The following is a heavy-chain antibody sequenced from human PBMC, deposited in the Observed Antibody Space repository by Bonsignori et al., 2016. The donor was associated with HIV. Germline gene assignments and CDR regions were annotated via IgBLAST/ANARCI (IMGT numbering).Heavy chain of an antibody. V-gene: IGHV1-18*01. CDR3: ARDEGTSYYYYYYYMDV. J-gene: IGHJ6*03. CDR2: ISAYNGNT. Sequence: WVRQAPGQGLEWMGWISAYNGNTNYAQRLQGRVTMTTDTSTSTAYMELRSLRSDDTAVYYCARDEGTSYYYYYYYMDVWGKGTTVTVSS.